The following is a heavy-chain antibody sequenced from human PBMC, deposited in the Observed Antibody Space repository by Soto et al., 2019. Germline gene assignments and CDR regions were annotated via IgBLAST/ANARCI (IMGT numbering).Heavy chain of an antibody. CDR2: IIPVVGTT. V-gene: IGHV1-69*06. J-gene: IGHJ4*02. CDR1: GDTFTTNS. D-gene: IGHD2-8*01. Sequence: QVQLVQSGAEVKKPGSSVNVSCKASGDTFTTNSLNWVRQAPGQGLEWMGGIIPVVGTTKYAQKYQDRVTITGDKSTNTAYMELSSLRSDDTAVYYCARGLLYATTDFDYCGQGTPVTGSS. CDR3: ARGLLYATTDFDY.